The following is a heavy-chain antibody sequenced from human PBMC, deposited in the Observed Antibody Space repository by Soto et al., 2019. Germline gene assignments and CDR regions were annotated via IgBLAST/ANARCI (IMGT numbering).Heavy chain of an antibody. CDR2: IYYSGNT. CDR3: ARDSGFYSSSSFDY. V-gene: IGHV4-31*03. Sequence: PSETLSLTCSVSGDSISSSGYYWSWIRQHPGKGLEWIGHIYYSGNTYYNPSLKSRFTISVDTSKNQFSLTLSSVTTADTAVYYCARDSGFYSSSSFDYWGRGTLVTVSS. D-gene: IGHD6-6*01. CDR1: GDSISSSGYY. J-gene: IGHJ4*02.